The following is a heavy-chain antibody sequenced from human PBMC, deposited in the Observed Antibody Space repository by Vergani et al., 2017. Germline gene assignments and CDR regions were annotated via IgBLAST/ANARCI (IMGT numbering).Heavy chain of an antibody. Sequence: QVQLQQSGPGLVKPSQTPSLTCAISGDSVSSNSAAWNWIRQSPSRGLEWLGRTYYRSKWYNDYAVSVKSRRTINPDTSKNQFSLQLNSVTPDDTAVYYCAREVEMATIMPYDYYMDVWGKGTTVTVSS. V-gene: IGHV6-1*01. J-gene: IGHJ6*03. CDR3: AREVEMATIMPYDYYMDV. CDR2: TYYRSKWYN. CDR1: GDSVSSNSAA. D-gene: IGHD5-24*01.